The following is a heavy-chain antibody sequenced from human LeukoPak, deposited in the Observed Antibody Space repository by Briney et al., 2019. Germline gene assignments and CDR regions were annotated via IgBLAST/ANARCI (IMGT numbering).Heavy chain of an antibody. D-gene: IGHD6-19*01. CDR2: IYYTGGT. CDR3: AKYGNSGWVIDN. J-gene: IGHJ4*02. Sequence: PSDTLSLTCTVSGGSICSDYWTWLRQPPGKGVEYMGYIYYTGGTNYNPSLKSRVTISVDTSKNQFSLKLSSVTAADTAVYFCAKYGNSGWVIDNWGQGTLVTVSS. CDR1: GGSICSDY. V-gene: IGHV4-59*08.